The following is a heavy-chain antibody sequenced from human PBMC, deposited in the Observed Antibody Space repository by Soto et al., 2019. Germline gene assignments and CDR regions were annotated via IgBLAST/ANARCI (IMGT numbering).Heavy chain of an antibody. D-gene: IGHD3-3*01. CDR1: AASITSYS. J-gene: IGHJ6*02. V-gene: IGHV4-59*01. CDR2: ISYSGGT. CDR3: ARAISIYGVVTYGLDV. Sequence: PSETLSLTCTVSAASITSYSWSWVRQTPGKGLEWIGYISYSGGTNYNPSLNSRVTISTHTSNNQFSLRLNSVTAEDTAVYYCARAISIYGVVTYGLDVWGQGTTVNVS.